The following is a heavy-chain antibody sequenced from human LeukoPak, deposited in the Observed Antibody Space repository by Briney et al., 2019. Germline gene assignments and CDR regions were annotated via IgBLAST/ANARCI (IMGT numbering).Heavy chain of an antibody. D-gene: IGHD1-7*01. CDR2: ISENGGAA. V-gene: IGHV3-23*01. Sequence: PGGSLRLSCAASGFTFDDYGMSWVRQAQGKGLEWVSAISENGGAADYADSVRGRFTISRDNSQNTLYQQMNSLRAEDTAVYYCAKRTGVTELHFDHWGQGTLVTVSS. CDR1: GFTFDDYG. J-gene: IGHJ4*02. CDR3: AKRTGVTELHFDH.